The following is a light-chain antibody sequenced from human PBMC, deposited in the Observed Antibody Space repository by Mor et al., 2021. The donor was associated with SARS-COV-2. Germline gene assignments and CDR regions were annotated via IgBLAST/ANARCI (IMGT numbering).Light chain of an antibody. V-gene: IGLV3-19*01. J-gene: IGLJ2*01. CDR3: NSRDSSGYPVI. CDR2: GKN. Sequence: HVPLLVIYGKNNRPSGIPDRFSGSSSGNTASLTITASQAEDEADYYCNSRDSSGYPVIFGGGTKLTVL.